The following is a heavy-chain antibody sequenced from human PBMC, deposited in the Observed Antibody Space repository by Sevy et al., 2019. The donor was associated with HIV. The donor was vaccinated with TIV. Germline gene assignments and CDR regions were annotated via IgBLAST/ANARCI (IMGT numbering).Heavy chain of an antibody. CDR1: GYTFTGYY. Sequence: ASVKVSCKASGYTFTGYYMHWVRQAPGQGLEWMGWINPNSGGTNYAQKFQGRVTMTRDTSISTAYMELSRLRSDDTAVYYCARGYVGSGRPYTPRFAPAGNWFDPWGQGTLVTVSS. D-gene: IGHD3-10*01. CDR2: INPNSGGT. J-gene: IGHJ5*02. CDR3: ARGYVGSGRPYTPRFAPAGNWFDP. V-gene: IGHV1-2*02.